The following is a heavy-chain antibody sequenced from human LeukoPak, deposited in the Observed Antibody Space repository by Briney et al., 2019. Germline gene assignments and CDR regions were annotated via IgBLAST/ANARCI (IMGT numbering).Heavy chain of an antibody. Sequence: GGSLRLSCAASGFTFDDYAMHWVRQAPGKGLEWVSSISSSSSYIYYADSVKGRFTISRDNAKNSLYLQMNSLRAEDTAVYYCAREGGTAMVTDYWGQGTLVTVSS. D-gene: IGHD5-18*01. V-gene: IGHV3-21*01. J-gene: IGHJ4*02. CDR1: GFTFDDYA. CDR3: AREGGTAMVTDY. CDR2: ISSSSSYI.